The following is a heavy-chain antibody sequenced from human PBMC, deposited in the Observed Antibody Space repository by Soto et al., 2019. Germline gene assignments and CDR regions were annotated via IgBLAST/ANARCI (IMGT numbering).Heavy chain of an antibody. V-gene: IGHV4-30-2*01. CDR2: IYHSGST. D-gene: IGHD5-18*01. Sequence: QLQLQESGSGLVKPSQTLSLTCAVSGGSISSGGYSWSWIRQPPGKGLEWIGYIYHSGSTYYNPSLTSRVTISVDRSKNQFSLTLSSVTAADTAVYYCARLGHKYSSVYWGQGTLVTVSS. J-gene: IGHJ4*02. CDR1: GGSISSGGYS. CDR3: ARLGHKYSSVY.